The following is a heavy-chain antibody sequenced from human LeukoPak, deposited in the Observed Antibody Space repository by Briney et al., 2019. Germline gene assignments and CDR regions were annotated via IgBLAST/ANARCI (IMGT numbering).Heavy chain of an antibody. D-gene: IGHD3-10*01. CDR3: ARTEYGSGSHTYYYYYYYMDV. V-gene: IGHV4-59*01. Sequence: SETLSLTCTVSGGSISSYYWSWIRQPPGKGLKWIGYIYYSGSTNYNPSLRSRVTISVDTSKNQFSRKLSSVTAADTAVYYCARTEYGSGSHTYYYYYYYMDVWGKGTTVTISS. CDR1: GGSISSYY. CDR2: IYYSGST. J-gene: IGHJ6*03.